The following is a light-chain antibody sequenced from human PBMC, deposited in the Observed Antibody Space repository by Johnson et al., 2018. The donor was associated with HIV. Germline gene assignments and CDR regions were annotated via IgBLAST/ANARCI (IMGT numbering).Light chain of an antibody. Sequence: QAVLTQPPSVSAAPGQKVTIPCSGSSPNIGNNYASWYQQVPGTAPKLLIYDNHKRPSGIPDRFSGSKSGTSATLGITGLQTGDEADYYCGTWDNSLSAGVFGTGTKVTVL. CDR1: SPNIGNNY. J-gene: IGLJ1*01. CDR2: DNH. V-gene: IGLV1-51*01. CDR3: GTWDNSLSAGV.